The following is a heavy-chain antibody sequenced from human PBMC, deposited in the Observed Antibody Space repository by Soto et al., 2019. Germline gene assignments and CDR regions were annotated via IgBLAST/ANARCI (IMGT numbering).Heavy chain of an antibody. Sequence: SGGSLRLSCAVSGFTFNDAWMSWVRQAPGKGLEWVGRILKKRDGGTTDYAAPVKDRFTISRDDSKNMLYLQMNSLKTEDTAVYYCATGIGTFDFWGQGALVTVSS. V-gene: IGHV3-15*01. CDR2: ILKKRDGGTT. CDR3: ATGIGTFDF. J-gene: IGHJ4*02. D-gene: IGHD1-7*01. CDR1: GFTFNDAW.